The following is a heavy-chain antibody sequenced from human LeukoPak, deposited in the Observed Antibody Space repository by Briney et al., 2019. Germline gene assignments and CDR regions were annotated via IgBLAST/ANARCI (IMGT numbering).Heavy chain of an antibody. V-gene: IGHV3-23*01. D-gene: IGHD3-3*01. CDR2: LSGSGVYT. CDR3: VKGLVYSYEAFDM. CDR1: GFTFSSYA. Sequence: QAGGSLRLSCAASGFTFSSYAMSWVRQAPGRGLEWVSGLSGSGVYTYYADSVKGRFTISRDNSKNTLYLQMSSLRVEDTAVYYCVKGLVYSYEAFDMWGQGTMVTVSS. J-gene: IGHJ3*02.